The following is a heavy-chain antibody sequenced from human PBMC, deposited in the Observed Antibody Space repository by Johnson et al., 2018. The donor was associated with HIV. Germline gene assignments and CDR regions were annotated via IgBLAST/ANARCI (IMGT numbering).Heavy chain of an antibody. D-gene: IGHD5-24*01. Sequence: QVQLMESGGGLVKPGGSLRLSCAASGFNFSDYYMSWIRQAPGKGLEWVSYISSSGTTIYYADSVKGRFTISRDNAKNSLYLQMNSLRAEDTAVYYCARGDRDGYNLRDDALDIWGQGTMVTVSS. CDR2: ISSSGTTI. CDR3: ARGDRDGYNLRDDALDI. CDR1: GFNFSDYY. V-gene: IGHV3-11*04. J-gene: IGHJ3*02.